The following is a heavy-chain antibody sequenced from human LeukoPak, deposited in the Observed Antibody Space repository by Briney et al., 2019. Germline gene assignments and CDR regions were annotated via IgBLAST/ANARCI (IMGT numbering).Heavy chain of an antibody. J-gene: IGHJ4*02. Sequence: ASAKVSCKASGYTFTGYYMHWVRQAPGQGLEWMGWINPHSGGTDHAQKFQGRVTMTRDTSISTAYMELSRLRSDGTAVYYCARDMDSGPDFFDYWGLGTLVTVSS. CDR3: ARDMDSGPDFFDY. D-gene: IGHD1-26*01. CDR2: INPHSGGT. CDR1: GYTFTGYY. V-gene: IGHV1-2*02.